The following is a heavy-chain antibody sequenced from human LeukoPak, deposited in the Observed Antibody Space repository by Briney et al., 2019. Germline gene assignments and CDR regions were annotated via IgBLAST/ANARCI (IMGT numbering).Heavy chain of an antibody. CDR3: ARTSMRAFDI. V-gene: IGHV3-48*02. J-gene: IGHJ3*02. Sequence: GRSLRLSCAASGFTFSSNSMNWVRQAPGKGLEWVSYISSGSSTIYYADSVKGRFTISRDNDKNSLYVQMNSLRDEDTAVYYCARTSMRAFDIWGQGTMVTVSS. CDR1: GFTFSSNS. D-gene: IGHD2/OR15-2a*01. CDR2: ISSGSSTI.